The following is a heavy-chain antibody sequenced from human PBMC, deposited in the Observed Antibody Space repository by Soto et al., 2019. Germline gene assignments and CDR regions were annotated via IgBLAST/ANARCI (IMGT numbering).Heavy chain of an antibody. J-gene: IGHJ6*02. D-gene: IGHD3-9*01. V-gene: IGHV1-18*01. Sequence: GASVKVSCKTSGYTFSNYGITWVRQAPGQPLEWLGWISLYSDGANYAQKFQGRVSMTTDTSTTTAYMELRSLRSDDTAVYYCARWGDILTGSYYYYYYGMDVWGQGTTVTVSS. CDR2: ISLYSDGA. CDR1: GYTFSNYG. CDR3: ARWGDILTGSYYYYYYGMDV.